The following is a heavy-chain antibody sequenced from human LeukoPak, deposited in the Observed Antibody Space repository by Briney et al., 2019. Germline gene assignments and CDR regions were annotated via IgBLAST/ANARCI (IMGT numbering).Heavy chain of an antibody. J-gene: IGHJ4*02. V-gene: IGHV1-2*02. D-gene: IGHD2-2*01. Sequence: ASVKVSCKASGYTFTGYYMHWVRQAPGQGLEWMGWINPNSGGTNYAQKLQGRVTMTRDTSISTAYMELSRLRSDDTAVYYCARAFGSTGCFDYWGQGTLVTVSS. CDR2: INPNSGGT. CDR3: ARAFGSTGCFDY. CDR1: GYTFTGYY.